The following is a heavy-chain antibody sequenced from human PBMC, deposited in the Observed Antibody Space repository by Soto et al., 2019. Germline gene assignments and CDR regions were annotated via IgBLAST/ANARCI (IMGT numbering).Heavy chain of an antibody. J-gene: IGHJ4*02. CDR2: IYPGDSDT. CDR1: GYTFTTSW. Sequence: GESLKFSCKGSGYTFTTSWIAWVHQMPGKGLECMGIIYPGDSDTIYSPSFQGQVTISADKSINTAYLQWSSLRASDTATYYCARHAGYCSSTSCSQIDYWGQGTLATVSS. D-gene: IGHD2-2*01. CDR3: ARHAGYCSSTSCSQIDY. V-gene: IGHV5-51*07.